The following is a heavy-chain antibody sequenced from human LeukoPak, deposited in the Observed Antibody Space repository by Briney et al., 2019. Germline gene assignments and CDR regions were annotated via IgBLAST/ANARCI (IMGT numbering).Heavy chain of an antibody. D-gene: IGHD6-19*01. CDR3: ARVPGGSSGWYTLNFDY. CDR2: IYHSGST. V-gene: IGHV4-30-2*01. J-gene: IGHJ4*02. Sequence: PSETLSLTCAVSGGSISSGGYSRRWIRQPPEKGLEWIGYIYHSGSTYYNPSLKSRVTISVDRSKNQFSLKLSSVTAADTAVYYCARVPGGSSGWYTLNFDYWGQGALVTVSS. CDR1: GGSISSGGYS.